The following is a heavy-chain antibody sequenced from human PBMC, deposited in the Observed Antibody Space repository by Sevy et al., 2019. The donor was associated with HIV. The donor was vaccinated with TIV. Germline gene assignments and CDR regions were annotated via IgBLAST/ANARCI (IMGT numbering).Heavy chain of an antibody. V-gene: IGHV3-23*01. CDR3: ASLPTPYGGYPYYFDY. J-gene: IGHJ4*02. CDR1: GFSFSRYA. D-gene: IGHD5-12*01. Sequence: GGSLRLSCATSGFSFSRYAMKWVRQAPGKGLEWVSPISDSGGSTYYADSVKGRFTISRDNYKNTLYLQMNSLRAEDTAVYYCASLPTPYGGYPYYFDYWGQGTLVTVSS. CDR2: ISDSGGST.